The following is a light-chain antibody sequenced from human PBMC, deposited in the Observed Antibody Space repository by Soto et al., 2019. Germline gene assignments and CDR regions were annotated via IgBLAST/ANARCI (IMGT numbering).Light chain of an antibody. CDR1: SSDIGGYNH. Sequence: QSALTQPASVSGSPGRSITISCTGTSSDIGGYNHVSWYQQHPGKGPKLIIYEVTDRPSGVSNRFSGSKSGNTASLTISGLQAEDEAEYYCSSYTNINTRAGVFGTGTKVTVL. CDR3: SSYTNINTRAGV. CDR2: EVT. J-gene: IGLJ1*01. V-gene: IGLV2-14*01.